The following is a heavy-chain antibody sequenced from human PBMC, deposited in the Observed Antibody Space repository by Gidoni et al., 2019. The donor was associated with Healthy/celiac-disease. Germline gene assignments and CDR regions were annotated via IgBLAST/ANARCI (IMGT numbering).Heavy chain of an antibody. D-gene: IGHD3-16*01. CDR2: IDWDDDK. Sequence: QLPLQESGPTLVLPTQTLTLPCTFSGFSLSPSGVGVGWIRQPPGKALEWLALIDWDDDKRYSPALKSRRTITKETSKNQVVLTRTNMDPVDTATYYWAHSGNRGGWFDPWGQGTLVTVSS. J-gene: IGHJ5*02. V-gene: IGHV2-5*02. CDR1: GFSLSPSGVG. CDR3: AHSGNRGGWFDP.